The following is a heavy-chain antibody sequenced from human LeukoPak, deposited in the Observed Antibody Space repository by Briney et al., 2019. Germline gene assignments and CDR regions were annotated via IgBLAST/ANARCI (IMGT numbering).Heavy chain of an antibody. V-gene: IGHV3-23*01. Sequence: GGSLRLSCAASGFTFSSYATSWVRQAPGKGLEWVSGIPDSGGGTYYTDSVKGRFTISRDNSKNTLYLQMDSLRGEDTAVYYCVKEVATIGVPVFDYWGQGTLVTVSS. CDR2: IPDSGGGT. J-gene: IGHJ4*02. CDR1: GFTFSSYA. CDR3: VKEVATIGVPVFDY. D-gene: IGHD2-15*01.